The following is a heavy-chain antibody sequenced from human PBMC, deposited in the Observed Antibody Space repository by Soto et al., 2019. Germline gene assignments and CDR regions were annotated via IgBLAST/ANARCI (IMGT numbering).Heavy chain of an antibody. CDR2: IYYDGST. V-gene: IGHV4-39*01. D-gene: IGHD1-26*01. CDR1: GASISSSSFY. Sequence: SETLSLTCTVSGASISSSSFYWGWIRQPPGKGLESIANIYYDGSTYYNPSLKSRVTISFDTSKNQFSLKLSSVTAADTAVYYFLRSHILPRLFMNLYAYSAQGPPVPGS. J-gene: IGHJ1*01. CDR3: LRSHILPRLFMNLYAY.